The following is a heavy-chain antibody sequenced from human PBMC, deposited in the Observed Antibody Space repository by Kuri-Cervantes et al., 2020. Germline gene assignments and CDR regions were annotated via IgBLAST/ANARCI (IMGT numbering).Heavy chain of an antibody. CDR1: GGSISSGGYY. J-gene: IGHJ5*02. CDR2: IYYSGST. D-gene: IGHD3-10*01. CDR3: ARGTMVRGVIIIRDWFDP. V-gene: IGHV4-31*03. Sequence: SETLSLTCTVSGGSISSGGYYWSWIRQHPGKGLEWIGYIYYSGSTYYNPSLKSRVTISVDTSKNQFSLKLSSVTAADTAVYYCARGTMVRGVIIIRDWFDPWGQGTLVTVSS.